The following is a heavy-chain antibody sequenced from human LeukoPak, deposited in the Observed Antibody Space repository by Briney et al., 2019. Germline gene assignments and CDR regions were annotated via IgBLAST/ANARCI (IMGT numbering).Heavy chain of an antibody. CDR3: AKDSSGWRNYYYGMDV. CDR1: GFTFSSYA. J-gene: IGHJ6*02. V-gene: IGHV3-23*01. CDR2: ISGSGGST. D-gene: IGHD6-19*01. Sequence: EGSLRLSCAASGFTFSSYAMSWVRQAPGKGLEWVSAISGSGGSTYYADSVKGRFTISRDNSKNTLYLQMNSLRAEDTAVYYCAKDSSGWRNYYYGMDVWGQGTTVTVSS.